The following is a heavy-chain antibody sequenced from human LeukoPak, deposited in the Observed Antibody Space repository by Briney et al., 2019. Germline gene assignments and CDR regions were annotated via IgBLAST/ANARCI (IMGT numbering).Heavy chain of an antibody. CDR2: ISSSSSYI. CDR1: GFTFGDYA. Sequence: PGGSLRLSCTASGFTFGDYAMSWVRQAPGKGLEWVSSISSSSSYIYYADSVKGRFTISRDNAKNSLYLQMNSLRAEDTAVYYCAREYCSGGSCVFDYWGQGTLVTVSS. CDR3: AREYCSGGSCVFDY. D-gene: IGHD2-15*01. V-gene: IGHV3-21*01. J-gene: IGHJ4*02.